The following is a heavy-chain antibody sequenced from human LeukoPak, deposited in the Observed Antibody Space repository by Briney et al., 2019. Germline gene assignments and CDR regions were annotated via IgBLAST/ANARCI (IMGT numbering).Heavy chain of an antibody. Sequence: GGSLRLSCATSGFTFDDYGMSWVRQAPGKGLEWVSGIDWNGGSTGYADSVKGRFTISRDNAKNSLYLQMNSLRAEDTAVYYCAELGITMIGGVWGKGTTVTISS. CDR3: AELGITMIGGV. CDR1: GFTFDDYG. CDR2: IDWNGGST. D-gene: IGHD3-10*02. V-gene: IGHV3-20*04. J-gene: IGHJ6*04.